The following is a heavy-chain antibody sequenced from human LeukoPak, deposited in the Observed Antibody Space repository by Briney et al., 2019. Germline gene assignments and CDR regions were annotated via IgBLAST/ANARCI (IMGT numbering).Heavy chain of an antibody. CDR1: GYTFTGYY. J-gene: IGHJ4*02. CDR3: ASLSLLWFGEYK. Sequence: ASVKVSCKASGYTFTGYYMHWVRQAPGQGLEWTGWINPNSGGTNYAQKFQGRVTMTRDTSISTAYMELSRLRSDDTAVYYCASLSLLWFGEYKWGQGTLVTVSS. V-gene: IGHV1-2*02. D-gene: IGHD3-10*01. CDR2: INPNSGGT.